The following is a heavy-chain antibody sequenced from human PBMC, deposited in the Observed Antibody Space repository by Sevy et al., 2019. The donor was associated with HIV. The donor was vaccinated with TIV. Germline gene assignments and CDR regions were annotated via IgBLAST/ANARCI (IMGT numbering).Heavy chain of an antibody. CDR2: IYSGGNT. Sequence: GGSLRLSCAASGFTVSSNYMSWVRQAPGKGLEWVSVIYSGGNTYYADSVKVRFTISRDNSKNTLYLQMNSLRAEDTAVYYCARDLFPYTSSWYDNYWGQGTLVTVSS. CDR3: ARDLFPYTSSWYDNY. V-gene: IGHV3-66*01. J-gene: IGHJ4*02. D-gene: IGHD6-13*01. CDR1: GFTVSSNY.